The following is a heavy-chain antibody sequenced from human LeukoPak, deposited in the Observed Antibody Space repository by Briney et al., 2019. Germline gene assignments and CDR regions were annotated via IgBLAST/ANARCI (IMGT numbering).Heavy chain of an antibody. CDR1: GGSISSGDYY. CDR2: IFYNGRT. J-gene: IGHJ3*02. CDR3: ARGSADYDSGTSAPNDAFDI. Sequence: SETLSLTCTVSGGSISSGDYYWSWIRQPPGKGLEWIGYIFYNGRTYYNLSLKSRLTISVDTSKNQFSLKLSSVTAADTAVYFCARGSADYDSGTSAPNDAFDIWGRGTVVTVSS. D-gene: IGHD1-26*01. V-gene: IGHV4-30-4*01.